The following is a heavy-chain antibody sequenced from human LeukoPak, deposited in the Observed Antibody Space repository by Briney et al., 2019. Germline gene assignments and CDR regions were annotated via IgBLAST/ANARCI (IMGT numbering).Heavy chain of an antibody. V-gene: IGHV4-59*01. CDR3: ARDLYRVPWYFDL. CDR1: GGSISSYY. J-gene: IGHJ2*01. Sequence: PSETLSLTCTVSGGSISSYYWSWIRPPPRKGLEWIGYIYYSGSTNYNPSLKSRVTISVDTSKNQFSLKLSSVTAADTAVYYCARDLYRVPWYFDLWGRGTLVTVSS. D-gene: IGHD1-14*01. CDR2: IYYSGST.